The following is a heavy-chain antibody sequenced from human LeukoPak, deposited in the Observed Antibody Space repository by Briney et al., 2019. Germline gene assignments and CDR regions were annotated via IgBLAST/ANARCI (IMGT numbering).Heavy chain of an antibody. Sequence: GASVKVSCKASGYTFTSYDINWVRQATGQGLEWMGWMNPNSGNTGYAQKFQGRVTLTRNTSISTAYMELSSLRSEDTAVYYCARDSSSGVYYFDYWGQGTLVTVSS. CDR2: MNPNSGNT. CDR1: GYTFTSYD. J-gene: IGHJ4*02. CDR3: ARDSSSGVYYFDY. D-gene: IGHD6-6*01. V-gene: IGHV1-8*01.